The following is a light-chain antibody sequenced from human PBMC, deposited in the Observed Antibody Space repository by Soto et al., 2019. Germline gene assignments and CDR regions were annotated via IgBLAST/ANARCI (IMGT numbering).Light chain of an antibody. Sequence: SYELTQPPSVSVSPGQTARITCSGDALPKQYAYWYQQKPGQDPVLVIYKDSERPSGIPERFSGSSSGTTVTLTISGVQAEDEADYYCPSADSSGTWVFGGGTKLTVL. CDR2: KDS. V-gene: IGLV3-25*02. CDR1: ALPKQY. J-gene: IGLJ3*02. CDR3: PSADSSGTWV.